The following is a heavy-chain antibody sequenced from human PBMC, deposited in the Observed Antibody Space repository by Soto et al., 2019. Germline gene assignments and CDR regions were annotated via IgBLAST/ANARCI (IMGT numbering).Heavy chain of an antibody. Sequence: PGGSLRLCCAASGFSFRDYFMSWIRQAPGKGLEWVSYIGPYGNTIYYADSVKGRFTISRDDATNSLHLHMNSLRTEDTAVYYCARDDHTYGVYWGQGTPVTVSS. J-gene: IGHJ4*02. CDR2: IGPYGNTI. CDR3: ARDDHTYGVY. CDR1: GFSFRDYF. V-gene: IGHV3-11*01. D-gene: IGHD2-21*01.